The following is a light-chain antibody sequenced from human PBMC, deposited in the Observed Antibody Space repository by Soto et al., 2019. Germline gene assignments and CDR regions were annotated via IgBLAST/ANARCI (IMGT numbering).Light chain of an antibody. J-gene: IGLJ2*01. CDR2: RNN. Sequence: QSVLTQPPSASGTPGQRVTISCSGSSSNIGSNYVYWYQQFPGTAPKLLISRNNERPSGVPDRFSGSKSGTSASLAISGLRSEDEADYYCAAWDDSLSGPVVFGGGTKLTVL. CDR3: AAWDDSLSGPVV. V-gene: IGLV1-47*01. CDR1: SSNIGSNY.